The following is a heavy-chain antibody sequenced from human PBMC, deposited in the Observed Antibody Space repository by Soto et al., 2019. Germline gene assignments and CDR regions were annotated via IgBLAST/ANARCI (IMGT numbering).Heavy chain of an antibody. D-gene: IGHD1-26*01. Sequence: SETLSLTCTASGGSISSGDYYWSWIRQPPGKGLEWIAYIHNTGSPYYNLSLKSRLTISIDTSKNHFSLRLSSVTAADTAVYFCARYRNSGSYFFDYWGQGILVTVSS. J-gene: IGHJ4*02. CDR2: IHNTGSP. V-gene: IGHV4-30-4*01. CDR3: ARYRNSGSYFFDY. CDR1: GGSISSGDYY.